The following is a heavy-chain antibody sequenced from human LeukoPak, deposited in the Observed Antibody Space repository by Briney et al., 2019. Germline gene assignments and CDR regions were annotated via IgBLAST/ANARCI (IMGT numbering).Heavy chain of an antibody. Sequence: GGSLRLSCAASGFTFSNAWMSWVRQAPGKGLEWVGRIKSKTDGGTTDYAAPVKGRFTISRDDSKNTLYLQMNSLKTEDTAVYYCAKDNHRSYSSSSLYYFDYWGQGTLVTVSS. J-gene: IGHJ4*02. CDR1: GFTFSNAW. CDR2: IKSKTDGGTT. CDR3: AKDNHRSYSSSSLYYFDY. V-gene: IGHV3-15*01. D-gene: IGHD6-6*01.